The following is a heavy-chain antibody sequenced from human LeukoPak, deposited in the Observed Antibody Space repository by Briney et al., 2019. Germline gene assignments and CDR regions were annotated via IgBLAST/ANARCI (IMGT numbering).Heavy chain of an antibody. D-gene: IGHD3-16*01. CDR1: GDSITTNSYW. Sequence: ADTLSLTCSISGDSITTNSYWWAWIRQSPGKGLDWIGIIYSSRNSYYTPSLKTRATISPDTSKNQYSLRLTSVTAADTAIYYCARRGIWDLQIGNWFDPWGQGILVIVSS. J-gene: IGHJ5*02. V-gene: IGHV4-39*01. CDR2: IYSSRNS. CDR3: ARRGIWDLQIGNWFDP.